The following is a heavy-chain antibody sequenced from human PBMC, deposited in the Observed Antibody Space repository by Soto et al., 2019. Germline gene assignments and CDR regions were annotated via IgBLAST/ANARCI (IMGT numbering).Heavy chain of an antibody. D-gene: IGHD4-17*01. CDR3: ARAPSGYGDYGFDY. V-gene: IGHV3-30-3*01. CDR1: EFTFSTYP. CDR2: ISYDETNK. Sequence: PGGSLRLSCAASEFTFSTYPMHWVRQAPGKGLEWVAVISYDETNKYYADSVKGRFTISRDNSKNTLYLQMNSLRAEDTAVYYCARAPSGYGDYGFDYWGQGTLVTVYS. J-gene: IGHJ4*02.